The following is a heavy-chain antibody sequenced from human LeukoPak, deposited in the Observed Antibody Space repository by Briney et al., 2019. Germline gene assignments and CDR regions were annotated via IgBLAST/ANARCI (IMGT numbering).Heavy chain of an antibody. CDR2: IDGSGGST. CDR3: AKEVPAHPIAASPDY. CDR1: GFTFSSYA. Sequence: PGGSLRLPCAASGFTFSSYAMSWVRQAPGKGLEWVSTIDGSGGSTYYADSVKGRFTISRDNSKNTLYLQMNSLRAEDTAVYYCAKEVPAHPIAASPDYWGQGTLVTVSS. V-gene: IGHV3-23*01. J-gene: IGHJ4*02. D-gene: IGHD6-13*01.